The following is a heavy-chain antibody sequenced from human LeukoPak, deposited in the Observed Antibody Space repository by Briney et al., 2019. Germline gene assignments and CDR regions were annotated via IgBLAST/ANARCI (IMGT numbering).Heavy chain of an antibody. CDR1: GDSISSYY. CDR3: ARAHGSGRYYFDY. CDR2: IFPGGST. D-gene: IGHD3-10*01. V-gene: IGHV4-4*09. Sequence: SETLSLTCTVSGDSISSYYWSWIRQSPGKGLEWIGYIFPGGSTNSNPSLQSRVTMSVDTSKNQFSLKLTSVTAADTAVYFCARAHGSGRYYFDYWGQGTLVTVSS. J-gene: IGHJ4*02.